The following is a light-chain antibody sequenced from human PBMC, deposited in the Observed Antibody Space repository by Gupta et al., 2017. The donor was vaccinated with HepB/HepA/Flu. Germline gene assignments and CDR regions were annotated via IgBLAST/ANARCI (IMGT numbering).Light chain of an antibody. Sequence: SSVLTPPPSVAVAPGKTATLTCGGDNIGGKSVHWYQQRSGQAPLLLIYDDRDRPSGIPERFIGSNSGTTATLTISGVEAGDEADYYCQVWGESSDYWVFGGGTKLTVL. CDR2: DDR. V-gene: IGLV3-21*03. CDR3: QVWGESSDYWV. CDR1: NIGGKS. J-gene: IGLJ3*02.